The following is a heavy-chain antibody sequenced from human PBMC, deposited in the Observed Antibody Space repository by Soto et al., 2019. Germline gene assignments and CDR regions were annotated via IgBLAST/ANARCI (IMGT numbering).Heavy chain of an antibody. D-gene: IGHD3-3*01. Sequence: ASVKVSCKASGYTFTSYGISWVRQAPGQGLEWMGWISAYNGNTNYAQKLQGRVTMTTDTSTSTAYMELRSLRSDDTAVYYCARDRPLWSGYDDAFDIWGQGTMVTVSS. CDR2: ISAYNGNT. V-gene: IGHV1-18*01. CDR3: ARDRPLWSGYDDAFDI. CDR1: GYTFTSYG. J-gene: IGHJ3*02.